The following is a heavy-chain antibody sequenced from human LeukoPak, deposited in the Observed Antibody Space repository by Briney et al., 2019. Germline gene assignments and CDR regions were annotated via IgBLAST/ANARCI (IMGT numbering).Heavy chain of an antibody. D-gene: IGHD7-27*01. J-gene: IGHJ4*02. V-gene: IGHV5-51*01. CDR1: GYSFTSYW. CDR2: IYPGYSET. CDR3: ARGALTDPYDY. Sequence: GESLKISCKGSGYSFTSYWIGWVRQMPGKGLEWMGIIYPGYSETRYSPSLQGQVTISADKSISTAYLQWTSLRASDTAMYYCARGALTDPYDYWGQGTLVTVSS.